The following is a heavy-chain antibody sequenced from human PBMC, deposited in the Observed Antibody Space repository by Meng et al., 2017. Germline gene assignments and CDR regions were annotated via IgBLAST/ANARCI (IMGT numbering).Heavy chain of an antibody. J-gene: IGHJ4*02. CDR3: LKGVVDRGVDH. CDR1: GFAFRNYS. V-gene: IGHV3-23*01. Sequence: VQWWAVLGGSVQPVGSRRLVCVTSGFAFRNYSMTRVRRAPGRGLDRVSSITDSGRVTYYAGSVKGRFTISRDNSKNTLFLQMNSLRAEDPAVYYCLKGVVDRGVDHWGQGTLVTVSS. CDR2: ITDSGRVT. D-gene: IGHD3-10*01.